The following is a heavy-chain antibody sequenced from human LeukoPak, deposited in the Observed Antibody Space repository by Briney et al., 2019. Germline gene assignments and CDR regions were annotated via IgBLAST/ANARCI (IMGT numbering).Heavy chain of an antibody. CDR3: ARGTYSGSYAPFDY. Sequence: PSETLSLTCTVSGGSISSYYWSWIRQPPGKGLEWIGYIYYSGSTNYNPSLKSRVTISVDTSKNQLSLKLSSVTAADTAVYYCARGTYSGSYAPFDYWGQGTLVTVSS. D-gene: IGHD1-26*01. CDR1: GGSISSYY. V-gene: IGHV4-59*01. CDR2: IYYSGST. J-gene: IGHJ4*02.